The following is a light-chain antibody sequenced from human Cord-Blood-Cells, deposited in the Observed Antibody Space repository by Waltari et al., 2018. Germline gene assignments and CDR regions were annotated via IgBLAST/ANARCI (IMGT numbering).Light chain of an antibody. J-gene: IGLJ1*01. V-gene: IGLV2-14*01. CDR3: SSYTSSSTYV. CDR2: DES. CDR1: SSDVGGYNY. Sequence: QSALTQPASVSGSPGQSITISCTGTSSDVGGYNYVSWYQQHPGKAPKLMIYDESKRPSGVSNRFSGSKSGNTASLTISGLQAEDEADYYCSSYTSSSTYVFGTGTKVTVL.